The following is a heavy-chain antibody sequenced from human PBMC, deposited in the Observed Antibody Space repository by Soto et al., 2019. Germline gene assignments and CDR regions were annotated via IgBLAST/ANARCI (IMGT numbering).Heavy chain of an antibody. V-gene: IGHV1-8*01. Sequence: ASVKVSCKASGYTFTSYDINWVRQATGQGLEWMGWMNPNSGNTGYAQKFQGRVTMTRNTSISTAYMELSSLRSEDTAVYYCAKXVVAVAGTYDYYYGMDVWGQGTTVTVSS. D-gene: IGHD6-19*01. CDR3: AKXVVAVAGTYDYYYGMDV. CDR1: GYTFTSYD. CDR2: MNPNSGNT. J-gene: IGHJ6*02.